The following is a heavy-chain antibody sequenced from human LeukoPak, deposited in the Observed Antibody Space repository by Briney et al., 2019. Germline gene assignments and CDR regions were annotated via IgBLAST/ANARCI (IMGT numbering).Heavy chain of an antibody. J-gene: IGHJ5*02. CDR3: ASSYLRRGWFDP. V-gene: IGHV4-59*08. Sequence: SETLSLTCAVYGGSFSGYYWSWIRQPPGKGLEWIGYIYYSGSTNYNPSLKSRVTISVDTSKNQFSLKLSSVTAADTAVYYCASSYLRRGWFDPWGQGTLVTVSS. CDR1: GGSFSGYY. CDR2: IYYSGST.